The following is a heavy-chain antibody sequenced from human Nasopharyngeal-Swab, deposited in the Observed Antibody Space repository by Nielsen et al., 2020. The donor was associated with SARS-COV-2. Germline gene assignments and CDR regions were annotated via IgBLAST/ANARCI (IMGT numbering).Heavy chain of an antibody. D-gene: IGHD3-3*01. Sequence: GESLKISCAASGFTFSSYAMSWVRQAPGKGLEWVSVISGSGSGTYYADSVKGRFTISRDNAKNSLYLQMNSLRDEDTAVYYCARERARFLEWLLYGTFDYWGQGTLVTVSS. CDR2: ISGSGSGT. V-gene: IGHV3-23*01. CDR1: GFTFSSYA. CDR3: ARERARFLEWLLYGTFDY. J-gene: IGHJ4*02.